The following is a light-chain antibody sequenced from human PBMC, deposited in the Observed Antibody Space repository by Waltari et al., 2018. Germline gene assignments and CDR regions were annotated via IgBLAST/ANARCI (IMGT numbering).Light chain of an antibody. V-gene: IGLV1-44*01. J-gene: IGLJ1*01. Sequence: QSVLTQPPSASGTPGQRVTISCSGSSPNIGSNTVNWYQQLPGTAPKLLIYSNNQRPSGVPDRFSGSKSGAAASLASSGLQSEDEADYYCAAWDDSLNAHYVFGTGTKVTVL. CDR1: SPNIGSNT. CDR2: SNN. CDR3: AAWDDSLNAHYV.